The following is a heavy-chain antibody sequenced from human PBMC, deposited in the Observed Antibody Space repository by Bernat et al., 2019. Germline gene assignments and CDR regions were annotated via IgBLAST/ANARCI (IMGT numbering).Heavy chain of an antibody. CDR3: ASHLYYYDSSGYYLDY. D-gene: IGHD3-22*01. CDR2: ISGSGGST. CDR1: GFTFSSYA. Sequence: EVQLLESGGGLVQPGGSLRLSCAASGFTFSSYAMSWVRQAPGKGLEWVSAISGSGGSTYYEDSVKGRFTISRDNSKNTLYLQMNSLRAEDTAVYYCASHLYYYDSSGYYLDYWGQGTLVTVSS. J-gene: IGHJ4*02. V-gene: IGHV3-23*01.